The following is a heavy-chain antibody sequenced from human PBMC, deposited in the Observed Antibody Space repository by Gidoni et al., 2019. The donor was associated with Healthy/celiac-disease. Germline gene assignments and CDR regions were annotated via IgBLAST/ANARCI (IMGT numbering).Heavy chain of an antibody. CDR2: SSSSSRYI. D-gene: IGHD6-19*01. V-gene: IGHV3-21*01. Sequence: EVQLVESGGGLVKPGGSLRLSCAASGFTCSSSRMNCVRQAPGKGLEWVSSSSSSSRYIYYGDSVKGRFTISRDNAKNSLYLQMNSLRAEDTAVYYCARVYTQRSSWYVIAVAGTFQYFDYWGQGTLVTVSS. CDR3: ARVYTQRSSWYVIAVAGTFQYFDY. CDR1: GFTCSSSR. J-gene: IGHJ4*02.